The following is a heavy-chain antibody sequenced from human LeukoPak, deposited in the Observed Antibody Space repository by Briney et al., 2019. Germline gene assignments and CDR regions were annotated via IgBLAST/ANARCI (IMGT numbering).Heavy chain of an antibody. D-gene: IGHD3-22*01. Sequence: SETLSLTCNVSGDYITTTNYYRAWIRQPPGKGLEWIGSIYYSGRTYYNLSLKSRVTMSVDTSKNQFSLKLSSVTAADTAVYYCAICRKFYSDSSGYCNYFDYWGQGTLVTVSS. CDR3: AICRKFYSDSSGYCNYFDY. J-gene: IGHJ4*02. CDR1: GDYITTTNYY. CDR2: IYYSGRT. V-gene: IGHV4-39*01.